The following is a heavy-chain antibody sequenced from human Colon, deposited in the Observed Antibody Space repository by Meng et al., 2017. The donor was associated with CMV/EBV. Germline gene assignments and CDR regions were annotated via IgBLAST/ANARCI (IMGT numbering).Heavy chain of an antibody. D-gene: IGHD6-13*01. V-gene: IGHV3-48*04. CDR2: ISSSSSTI. CDR1: GFTFSSYS. Sequence: GGSLRLSCAASGFTFSSYSMNWVRQAPGKGLEWVSYISSSSSTIYYADSVKGRFTISRDNAKNSLYLQMNSLRAEDTAVYYCAREDGYSSSWGYFDYWGQGTLVTVSS. J-gene: IGHJ4*02. CDR3: AREDGYSSSWGYFDY.